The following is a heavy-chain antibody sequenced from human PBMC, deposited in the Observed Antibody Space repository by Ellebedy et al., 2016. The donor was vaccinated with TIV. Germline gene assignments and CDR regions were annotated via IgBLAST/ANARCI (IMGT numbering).Heavy chain of an antibody. CDR2: IYYSGSR. J-gene: IGHJ4*02. CDR1: GASIASGSW. V-gene: IGHV4-4*02. D-gene: IGHD3-3*01. Sequence: SETLSLXXAVYGASIASGSWWSWVRQHPGKRLEWIGAIYYSGSRNYNPSLKSRVTMSVDKSKRQFSLRLSSVTAADTAVYYCARDYREVPQIYYFDYWGQGTLVTVSS. CDR3: ARDYREVPQIYYFDY.